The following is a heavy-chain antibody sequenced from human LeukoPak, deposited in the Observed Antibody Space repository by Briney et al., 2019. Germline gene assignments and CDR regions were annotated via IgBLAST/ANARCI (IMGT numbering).Heavy chain of an antibody. Sequence: GGSLRLSCAGSGFTFSNGWMGWVRQAPGKGLDWVGRIKSKVDGGTTDYAAPVKGRFTISRDDSRNTVDLQMNSLKTEDTAAYYCICGGYAFDIWGQGTKVTVSS. J-gene: IGHJ3*02. CDR1: GFTFSNGW. CDR3: ICGGYAFDI. CDR2: IKSKVDGGTT. V-gene: IGHV3-15*01. D-gene: IGHD4-23*01.